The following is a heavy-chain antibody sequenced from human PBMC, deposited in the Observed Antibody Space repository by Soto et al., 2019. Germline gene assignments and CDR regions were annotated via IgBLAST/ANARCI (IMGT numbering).Heavy chain of an antibody. CDR1: GIVFSDY. V-gene: IGHV3-11*01. D-gene: IGHD3-16*01. Sequence: QVQLVESGGGLVKPGGSLRLSCAASGIVFSDYMSWVRQAPGKGLEWLSYISGSGRTIYSADSVKGRFTISRDNATNSLYLQMHSLRAEDTAVYYCARLPFPWGWFDPWGQGTLVTVSS. CDR3: ARLPFPWGWFDP. J-gene: IGHJ5*02. CDR2: ISGSGRTI.